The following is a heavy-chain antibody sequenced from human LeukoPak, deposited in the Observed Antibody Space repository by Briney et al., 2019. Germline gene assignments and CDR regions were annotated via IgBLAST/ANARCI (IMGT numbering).Heavy chain of an antibody. V-gene: IGHV3-53*01. D-gene: IGHD6-13*01. J-gene: IGHJ5*02. CDR1: GFTVSDNY. CDR2: MYSGGDT. Sequence: GGSLRLSRAASGFTVSDNYMSWVRQAPGRGLEWVSVMYSGGDTYYADAVKGRFPFSRDISKNSLYLQMNGLRTEETAMYYCARDAPQVPAAGVLASWGQGTLVTVSS. CDR3: ARDAPQVPAAGVLAS.